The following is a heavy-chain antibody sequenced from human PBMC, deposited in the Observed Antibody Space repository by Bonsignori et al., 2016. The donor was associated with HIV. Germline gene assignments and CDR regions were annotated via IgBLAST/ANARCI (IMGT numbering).Heavy chain of an antibody. D-gene: IGHD3-22*01. J-gene: IGHJ4*02. V-gene: IGHV4-34*01. CDR3: ARGSSRNYYDSSGYRY. CDR2: INHSGST. Sequence: RQPPGKGLEWIGEINHSGSTNYNPSLKSRVTISVDTSKNQFSLKLSSVTAADTAVYYCARGSSRNYYDSSGYRYWGQGTLVTVSS.